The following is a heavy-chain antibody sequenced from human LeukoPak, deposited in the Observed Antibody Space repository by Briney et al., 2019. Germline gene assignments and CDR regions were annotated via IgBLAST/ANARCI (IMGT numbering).Heavy chain of an antibody. CDR1: GFTVSSNY. D-gene: IGHD2-2*02. CDR2: IYTGGST. Sequence: GGSLRLSCAASGFTVSSNYMSWVRQAPGKGLEWVSVIYTGGSTYYADSVKGRFAISRDNSKNTLYLQMNSLRAEDTAVYYCAKDGCSSTSCYTSLSNYYYYYMDVWGKGTTVTVSS. CDR3: AKDGCSSTSCYTSLSNYYYYYMDV. V-gene: IGHV3-66*02. J-gene: IGHJ6*03.